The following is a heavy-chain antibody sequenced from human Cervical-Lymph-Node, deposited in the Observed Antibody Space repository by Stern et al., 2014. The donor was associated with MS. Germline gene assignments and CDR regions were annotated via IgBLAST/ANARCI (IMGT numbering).Heavy chain of an antibody. CDR1: GYTFTNYA. Sequence: QVQLVQSGSDLKKPGASVKISCTASGYTFTNYAMNWVRQAPGQGLEWVRWINSDTGNPAYSQGFTGRFVFSLDTSVITAYLQISSLKTEDTAVYYCARVPPIHDILDYWGQGTLVSVSS. D-gene: IGHD3-9*01. J-gene: IGHJ4*02. CDR2: INSDTGNP. V-gene: IGHV7-4-1*02. CDR3: ARVPPIHDILDY.